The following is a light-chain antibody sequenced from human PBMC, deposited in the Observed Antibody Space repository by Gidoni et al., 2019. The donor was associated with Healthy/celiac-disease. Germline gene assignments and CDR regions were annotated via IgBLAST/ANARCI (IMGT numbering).Light chain of an antibody. J-gene: IGKJ3*01. V-gene: IGKV2-28*01. CDR2: LVS. CDR1: QSLLHSNGYNY. Sequence: DIVMTQSPLSLPVTPGEPASISCRSSQSLLHSNGYNYLDRYLQKPVQSPQLLIYLVSNRASGVPDRFSGSVSGTDFTLKISRVEAEDVGVYYCMQALQAFTFGPGTKVEIK. CDR3: MQALQAFT.